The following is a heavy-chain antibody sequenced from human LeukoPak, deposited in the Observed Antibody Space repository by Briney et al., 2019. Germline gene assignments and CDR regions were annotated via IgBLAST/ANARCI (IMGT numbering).Heavy chain of an antibody. J-gene: IGHJ3*02. CDR2: IYYSGST. CDR1: GGSISSSTYY. Sequence: PSETLSLTCTVSGGSISSSTYYWGWIRQPPGMGLEWIGSIYYSGSTYYNPSLKSRVTISVDTSKNQFSLKLSSVTAADTAVYYCARPNIVDYVTGAFDIWGQGTMVTVSS. V-gene: IGHV4-39*01. D-gene: IGHD3-16*01. CDR3: ARPNIVDYVTGAFDI.